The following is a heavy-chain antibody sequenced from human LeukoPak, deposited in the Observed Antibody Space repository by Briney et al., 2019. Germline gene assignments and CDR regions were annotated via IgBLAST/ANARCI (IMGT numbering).Heavy chain of an antibody. V-gene: IGHV3-21*01. CDR2: ISPTTAYI. D-gene: IGHD3-10*01. Sequence: PGGSLRLSCATSGFNFSAYTMNWVRQAPGKGLDWVSSISPTTAYIHYADSMKGRFTISRDNARRSLYLQMNSLRVEDTAMYYCVSSLHGFSYGPGYWGQGTLVIVSS. CDR3: VSSLHGFSYGPGY. CDR1: GFNFSAYT. J-gene: IGHJ4*02.